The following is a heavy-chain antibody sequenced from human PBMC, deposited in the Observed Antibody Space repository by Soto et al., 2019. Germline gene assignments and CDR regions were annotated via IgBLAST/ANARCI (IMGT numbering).Heavy chain of an antibody. CDR3: AGGPGVARNY. J-gene: IGHJ4*02. V-gene: IGHV4-59*08. CDR1: GGSISSYY. D-gene: IGHD5-12*01. CDR2: IYYSGGT. Sequence: SETLSLTCTVSGGSISSYYWSWIRQPPGKGLEWIGYIYYSGGTNYNPSLKSRVTISVDTSKNQFSLKLSSVTAADTAVYYCAGGPGVARNYWGQGTLVTVS.